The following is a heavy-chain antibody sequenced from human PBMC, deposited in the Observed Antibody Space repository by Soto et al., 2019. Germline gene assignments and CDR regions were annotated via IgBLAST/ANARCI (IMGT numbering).Heavy chain of an antibody. D-gene: IGHD2-15*01. V-gene: IGHV4-31*03. CDR3: ARRGCSGGSCRKGAFDI. CDR1: GGSISSGGYY. J-gene: IGHJ3*02. Sequence: QVQLQESGPGLVKPSQTLSLTCTVSGGSISSGGYYWSWIRQHPGKGLEWIGYIYYSGSTYYNPSLESRVTIPVDSSKNQFSLKLSSVTAADTAVYYCARRGCSGGSCRKGAFDIWGQGTMVTVSS. CDR2: IYYSGST.